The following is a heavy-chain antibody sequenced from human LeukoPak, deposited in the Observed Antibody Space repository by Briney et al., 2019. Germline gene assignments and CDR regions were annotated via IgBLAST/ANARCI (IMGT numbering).Heavy chain of an antibody. J-gene: IGHJ4*02. CDR3: ATTPLPDNSGWYQRPYDY. D-gene: IGHD6-19*01. CDR2: INPNSGGT. V-gene: IGHV1-2*06. Sequence: ASVKVSCKASGYTFTGYYMHWVRQAPGQGLEWMGRINPNSGGTNYAQKFQGRVTTTRDTSISTAYMELSRLRSDDTAVYYCATTPLPDNSGWYQRPYDYWGQGTLVTVSS. CDR1: GYTFTGYY.